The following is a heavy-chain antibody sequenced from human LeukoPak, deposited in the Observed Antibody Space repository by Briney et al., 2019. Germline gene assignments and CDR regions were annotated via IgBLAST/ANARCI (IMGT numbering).Heavy chain of an antibody. CDR3: AKEKGVKEWPRPRGVGY. V-gene: IGHV3-23*01. J-gene: IGHJ4*02. CDR2: ISGSGGST. D-gene: IGHD5-12*01. Sequence: GGSLRLSCAASGFTFSSYAMSWVRQAPGKGLEWVSAISGSGGSTYYADSVKGRFTISRDNSKNTLYLQMNSLRAEDTAVYYCAKEKGVKEWPRPRGVGYWGQGTLVTVSS. CDR1: GFTFSSYA.